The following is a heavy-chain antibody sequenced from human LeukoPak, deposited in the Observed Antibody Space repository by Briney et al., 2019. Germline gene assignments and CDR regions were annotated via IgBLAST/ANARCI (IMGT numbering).Heavy chain of an antibody. V-gene: IGHV3-7*03. CDR2: IKQDGSEK. CDR1: GFSFSSYW. CDR3: ARARLVGSGSYWAFDY. D-gene: IGHD3-10*01. Sequence: GGSLRLSCAASGFSFSSYWMSWVRQAPGKGLEWVAIIKQDGSEKYYVDSVKGRFTISRDNAKNSLYLQMNSLRAEDTAVYYCARARLVGSGSYWAFDYWGPGTLVTVSS. J-gene: IGHJ4*02.